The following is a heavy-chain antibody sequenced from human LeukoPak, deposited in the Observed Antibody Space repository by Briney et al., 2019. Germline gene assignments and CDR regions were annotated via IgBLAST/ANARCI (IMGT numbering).Heavy chain of an antibody. D-gene: IGHD2-2*01. CDR2: IKQDGSET. J-gene: IGHJ4*02. Sequence: GGSLRLSCAASGFTFSSYWMSWVRQAPGKGLEWVGNIKQDGSETYFVDSVKGRFTISRDNAKNSLYLQMNNLRAEDTAVYYCARDAMSRTFDYWGQGTLVTVSS. CDR1: GFTFSSYW. V-gene: IGHV3-7*01. CDR3: ARDAMSRTFDY.